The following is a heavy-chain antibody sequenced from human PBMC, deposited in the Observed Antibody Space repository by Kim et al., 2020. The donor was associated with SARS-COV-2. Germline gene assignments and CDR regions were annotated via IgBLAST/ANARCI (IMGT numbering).Heavy chain of an antibody. V-gene: IGHV4-34*01. D-gene: IGHD3-22*01. CDR3: ARGPHYDSSGYHSIGGMSEYFQH. CDR1: GGSFSGYY. Sequence: SETLSLTCAVYGGSFSGYYWSWIRQPPGKGLEWIGEINHSGSTNYNPSLKSRVTISVDTSKNQFSLKLSSVTAADTAVYYCARGPHYDSSGYHSIGGMSEYFQHWGQGTLVTVSS. J-gene: IGHJ1*01. CDR2: INHSGST.